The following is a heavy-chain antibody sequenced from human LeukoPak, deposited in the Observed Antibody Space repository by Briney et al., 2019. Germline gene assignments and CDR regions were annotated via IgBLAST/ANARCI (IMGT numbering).Heavy chain of an antibody. Sequence: ASVKVSCKASGYTFSTYGVSWVRLAPGQGLEWMGWINGYNNKTNYGQKFQGRVTVTTDTSTTTAYMELRSLRSDDTAIYYCARYKDYIFDIWGQGTLVTVSS. CDR1: GYTFSTYG. V-gene: IGHV1-18*01. CDR2: INGYNNKT. CDR3: ARYKDYIFDI. J-gene: IGHJ3*02. D-gene: IGHD4/OR15-4a*01.